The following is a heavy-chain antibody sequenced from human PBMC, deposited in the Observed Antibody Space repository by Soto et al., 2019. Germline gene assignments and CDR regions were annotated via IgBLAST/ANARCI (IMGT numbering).Heavy chain of an antibody. CDR3: ARGPSFQRFTIFGVVQDAFDI. CDR1: GYTFTSYD. Sequence: ASVKVSSKASGYTFTSYDINWVRQATGQRLEWMGWMNPNSGNTGYAQKFQGRVTMTRNTSISTAYMELSSLRSEDTAVYYCARGPSFQRFTIFGVVQDAFDIWGQGTMVTVSS. V-gene: IGHV1-8*01. J-gene: IGHJ3*02. D-gene: IGHD3-3*01. CDR2: MNPNSGNT.